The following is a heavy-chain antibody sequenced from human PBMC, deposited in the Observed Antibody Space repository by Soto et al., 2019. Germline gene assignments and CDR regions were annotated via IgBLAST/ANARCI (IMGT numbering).Heavy chain of an antibody. CDR2: IYPGDSDT. Sequence: GASLESCGKGFGSCFSTYLNCWGRELPGQGLEWMGIIYPGDSDTRDRPSFQGEITISDDESITTSYQQWSSLTASDTAYYYWARFHWTVDQNYYYHMDVWGQGTTVTVSS. D-gene: IGHD1-1*01. V-gene: IGHV5-51*03. J-gene: IGHJ6*02. CDR3: ARFHWTVDQNYYYHMDV. CDR1: GSCFSTYL.